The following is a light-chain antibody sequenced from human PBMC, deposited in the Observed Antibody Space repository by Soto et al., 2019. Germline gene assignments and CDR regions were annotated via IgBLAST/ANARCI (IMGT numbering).Light chain of an antibody. CDR3: SSYTSSTTQI. J-gene: IGLJ1*01. CDR2: DVT. V-gene: IGLV2-14*01. Sequence: QSVLTRPASVSGSPGQSITVSCTGTSSDVGGYNYVSWYQQHPGKAPKLMIYDVTNRPSGVSNRFSGSKSGNTASLTISGLQAEDEADYYCSSYTSSTTQIFGIGTKVTVL. CDR1: SSDVGGYNY.